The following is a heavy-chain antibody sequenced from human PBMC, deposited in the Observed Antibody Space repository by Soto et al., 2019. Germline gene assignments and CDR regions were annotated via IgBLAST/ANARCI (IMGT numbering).Heavy chain of an antibody. CDR1: GDYSISSDVY. CDR2: IFCLGSS. CDR3: ARHSLALRKNNGFDP. V-gene: IGHV4-39*01. D-gene: IGHD3-3*02. J-gene: IGHJ5*02. Sequence: QSHPCSVAGDYSISSDVYWGWEQQPAGKGLEWIGSIFCLGSSYYNPSLKSRVTMSVDTSKNQFSLRLRSVTAADTALYFCARHSLALRKNNGFDPWGQGIMVPVSS.